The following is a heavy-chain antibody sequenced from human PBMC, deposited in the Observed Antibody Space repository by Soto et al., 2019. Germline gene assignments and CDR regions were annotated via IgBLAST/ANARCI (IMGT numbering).Heavy chain of an antibody. V-gene: IGHV3-21*02. D-gene: IGHD4-17*01. CDR3: ARENAYGDPNSFDY. CDR1: GFTFSSYN. Sequence: EVQLVESGGGLVKPGGSLRLSCTASGFTFSSYNMNWVRQAPGKGLEWVSSISSSSNYIYYAGSMKGRFTISRDNAKNSLYLQMNSLRAEDTAVYYCARENAYGDPNSFDYWGQGTLVTVSS. J-gene: IGHJ4*02. CDR2: ISSSSNYI.